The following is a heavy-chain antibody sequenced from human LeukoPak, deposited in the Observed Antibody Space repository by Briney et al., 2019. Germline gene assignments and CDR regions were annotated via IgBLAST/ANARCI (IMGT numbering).Heavy chain of an antibody. V-gene: IGHV1-2*02. D-gene: IGHD2-15*01. Sequence: ASVKVSCKASGYTFTGYYMHWVRQAPGQGLEWMGWINPNRGGTNYAQKFQGRVTMTRDTSISTAYMELSRLRSDDTAVYYCARDHRRYCSGGSCYGYWGQGTLVTVSS. CDR1: GYTFTGYY. CDR3: ARDHRRYCSGGSCYGY. J-gene: IGHJ4*02. CDR2: INPNRGGT.